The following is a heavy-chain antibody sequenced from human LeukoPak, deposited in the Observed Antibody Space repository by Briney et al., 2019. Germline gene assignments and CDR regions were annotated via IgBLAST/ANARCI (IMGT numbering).Heavy chain of an antibody. CDR1: GVSIGSYY. CDR2: IYSSGSA. D-gene: IGHD1-26*01. Sequence: KPSETLSLTCTVSGVSIGSYYWSWIRQPAGKGLKWIGRIYSSGSANYNPSLKSRVSISADKSKKQFALKLTSVTAADTGVYYCARNVGGSSYGSAFWYFDLWGRGTLVAVSS. V-gene: IGHV4-4*07. CDR3: ARNVGGSSYGSAFWYFDL. J-gene: IGHJ2*01.